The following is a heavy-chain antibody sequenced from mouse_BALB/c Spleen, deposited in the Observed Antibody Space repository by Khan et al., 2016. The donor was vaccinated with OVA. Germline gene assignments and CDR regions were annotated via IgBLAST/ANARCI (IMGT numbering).Heavy chain of an antibody. D-gene: IGHD1-2*01. V-gene: IGHV1-77*01. CDR2: ISPGSGDT. CDR1: GYTFTDFY. CDR3: ARRNYFGYTFAY. J-gene: IGHJ3*01. Sequence: QVQLQQSGAELARPGASVKLSCKASGYTFTDFYINWVKQRTGKGLEWIGEISPGSGDTFSNERFKDKATLTADKSSNTAYMQLSSLTSEASAVYFCARRNYFGYTFAYWGQGTLVTVSA.